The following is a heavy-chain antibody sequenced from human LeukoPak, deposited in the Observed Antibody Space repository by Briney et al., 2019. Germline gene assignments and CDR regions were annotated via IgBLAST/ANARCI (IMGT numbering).Heavy chain of an antibody. CDR3: ASNYYDSSGYYDHRFDY. D-gene: IGHD3-22*01. V-gene: IGHV3-7*01. J-gene: IGHJ4*02. CDR2: IKQDGSEK. Sequence: PGGSLRLSCAASGFTFRSYWMSWVRQAPGKGLEWVANIKQDGSEKYYVDSVKGRFTISRDNAKNSLYLQMNSLRAEDTAVYYCASNYYDSSGYYDHRFDYWGQGTLVTVSS. CDR1: GFTFRSYW.